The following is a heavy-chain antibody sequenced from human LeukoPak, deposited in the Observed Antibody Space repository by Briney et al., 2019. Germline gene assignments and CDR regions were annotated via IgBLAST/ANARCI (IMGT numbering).Heavy chain of an antibody. J-gene: IGHJ5*02. CDR3: ARVRPSSGWRIRNNWFDP. D-gene: IGHD6-19*01. V-gene: IGHV1-46*01. Sequence: GASVKVSCKASGYTFTSYYMHWVRQAPGQGLEWMGIINPSGGSTSYAQKFQGRVTMTRDTSTGTVYMELSSLRSEDTAVYYCARVRPSSGWRIRNNWFDPWGQGTLVTVSS. CDR1: GYTFTSYY. CDR2: INPSGGST.